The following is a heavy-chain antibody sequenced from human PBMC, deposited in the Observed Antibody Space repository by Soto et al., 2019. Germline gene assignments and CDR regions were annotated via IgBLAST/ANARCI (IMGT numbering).Heavy chain of an antibody. J-gene: IGHJ4*02. Sequence: SETQSLNWRVSGSSIRYGGYSWIWLRQSPGKGLEWIGYINHLETTFYNPSFESRLTLSIDRTKNQFSLKLNSMTAADRAVYYCARGGGYDSFDYWGQGLLVTVSS. CDR2: INHLETT. V-gene: IGHV4-30-2*06. CDR3: ARGGGYDSFDY. CDR1: GSSIRYGGYS. D-gene: IGHD5-12*01.